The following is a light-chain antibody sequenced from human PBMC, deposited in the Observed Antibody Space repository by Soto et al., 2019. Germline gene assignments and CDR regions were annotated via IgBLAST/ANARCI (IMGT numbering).Light chain of an antibody. J-gene: IGLJ1*01. CDR3: SSDTTSNTLV. CDR2: EVS. CDR1: SSDVGGYNY. V-gene: IGLV2-14*01. Sequence: QSVLTQPASVSGSPGQSIAISCTGTSSDVGGYNYVSWYQQHPGKAPKLMIYEVSNRPSGVCNRFSGSKSGNTASLTISGLQAEDEADYYCSSDTTSNTLVFGTGSKVTVL.